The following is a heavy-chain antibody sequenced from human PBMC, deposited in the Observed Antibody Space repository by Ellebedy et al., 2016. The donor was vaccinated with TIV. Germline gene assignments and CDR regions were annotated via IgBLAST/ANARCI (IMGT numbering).Heavy chain of an antibody. CDR3: ARRGYSSGPYWAFDI. CDR2: ISAYNGNT. CDR1: GYTFTSYG. Sequence: ASVKVSCKASGYTFTSYGISWVRQAPGQGLEWMGWISAYNGNTNYAQKFQGWVTMTRDTSISTAYIELSRLTSDDTAMYYCARRGYSSGPYWAFDIWGQGTLVTVPS. V-gene: IGHV1-18*01. D-gene: IGHD6-19*01. J-gene: IGHJ3*02.